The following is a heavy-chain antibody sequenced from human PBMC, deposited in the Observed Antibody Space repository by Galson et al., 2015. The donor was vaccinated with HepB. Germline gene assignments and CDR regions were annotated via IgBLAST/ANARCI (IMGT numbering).Heavy chain of an antibody. CDR3: ARDPSNIADLYYTFGGYYFDY. V-gene: IGHV3-30-3*01. Sequence: SLRLSCAASGFTFSSYAMHWVRQAPGKGLEWVAVISYDGSNKYYADSVKGRFTISRDNSKNTLYLQMNSLRAEDTAVYYCARDPSNIADLYYTFGGYYFDYWGQGTLVTVSS. CDR2: ISYDGSNK. CDR1: GFTFSSYA. D-gene: IGHD3-3*01. J-gene: IGHJ4*02.